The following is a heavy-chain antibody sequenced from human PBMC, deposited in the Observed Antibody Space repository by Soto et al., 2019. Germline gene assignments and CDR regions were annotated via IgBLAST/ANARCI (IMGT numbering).Heavy chain of an antibody. J-gene: IGHJ3*02. Sequence: QITLKESGPTLVKPTQTLTLTCTFSGFSLSTSGVGVGWIRQPPGKALEWLALIYWDDDKRYSPSLKSRLTIPXXTXKXXVVLTMTNMDPADTATYYCAHKAAAGILSPYAFDIWGQGTMVPVSS. CDR1: GFSLSTSGVG. D-gene: IGHD6-13*01. CDR2: IYWDDDK. CDR3: AHKAAAGILSPYAFDI. V-gene: IGHV2-5*02.